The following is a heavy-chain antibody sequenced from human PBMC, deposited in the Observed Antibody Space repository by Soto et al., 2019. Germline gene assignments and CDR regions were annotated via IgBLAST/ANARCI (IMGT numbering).Heavy chain of an antibody. CDR3: ARGVQVSASLDYYMGV. CDR2: INPDNGDT. CDR1: GYTFSNFG. D-gene: IGHD2-8*01. V-gene: IGHV1-18*01. Sequence: QVPLVQSGAEVKKPGASLKVSCKASGYTFSNFGVSWVRQAPVQGLEWIGWINPDNGDTNYGQKFQGRGTMTTDTFTNTDSTEVRGPRSEVAAFYNPARGVQVSASLDYYMGVWGEGTTVTVSS. J-gene: IGHJ6*03.